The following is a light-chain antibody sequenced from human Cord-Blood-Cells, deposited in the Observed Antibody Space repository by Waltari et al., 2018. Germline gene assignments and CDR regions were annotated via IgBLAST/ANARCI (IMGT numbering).Light chain of an antibody. CDR2: GNS. V-gene: IGLV1-40*01. Sequence: QSVLTQPPSVSGATGQRVTISCTGSSSNIGAGYAVHWYQQLPGTAPKLLIYGNSNRPSGVPDRFSGSKSGTSASLAITGLQAEDEADYYCQSYDSSLSGYVFGTGTKVTVL. CDR3: QSYDSSLSGYV. J-gene: IGLJ1*01. CDR1: SSNIGAGYA.